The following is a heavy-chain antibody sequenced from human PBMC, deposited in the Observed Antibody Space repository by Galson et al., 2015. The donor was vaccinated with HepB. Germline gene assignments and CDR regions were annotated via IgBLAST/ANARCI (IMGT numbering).Heavy chain of an antibody. V-gene: IGHV3-33*01. CDR1: GVTFSTHG. CDR2: VWPDANNK. D-gene: IGHD1-1*01. J-gene: IGHJ4*02. Sequence: SLRLSCAASGVTFSTHGMHWVRQAPGKGLEWVAVVWPDANNKYYADSVKDRFTISRDNSKNTLYLQMNSLGAEDTAVYYCAREGPQTGTAAFDHWGQGTLVTVSS. CDR3: AREGPQTGTAAFDH.